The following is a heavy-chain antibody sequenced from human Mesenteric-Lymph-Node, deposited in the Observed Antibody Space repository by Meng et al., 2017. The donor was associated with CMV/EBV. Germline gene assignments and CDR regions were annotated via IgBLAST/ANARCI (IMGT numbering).Heavy chain of an antibody. J-gene: IGHJ4*02. V-gene: IGHV1-18*01. CDR1: GYTFSRYG. CDR3: ARGLSRNYYDSNNAHIRQYYFDS. D-gene: IGHD3-22*01. CDR2: ISGHNGNT. Sequence: ASVKVSCKASGYTFSRYGISWVRQAPGQGLEWMGWISGHNGNTNYAQKVQGRLTLTRDTSTRTVSMELSSLRSDDTAVYYCARGLSRNYYDSNNAHIRQYYFDSWGQGTLVTVSS.